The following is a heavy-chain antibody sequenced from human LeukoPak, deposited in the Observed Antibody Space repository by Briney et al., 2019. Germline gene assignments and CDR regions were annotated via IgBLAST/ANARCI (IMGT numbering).Heavy chain of an antibody. Sequence: SQTLSLPCAISGDSVSRNSVAWNWIRQSPSRGLEWLGRAYYRSKWYNDYAVSVKSRITINPDTSKNQFSLQLNSVTPEDTAVYYCARGYYPSTMIVVEIYYFDYWGQGTLVTVSS. CDR2: AYYRSKWYN. J-gene: IGHJ4*02. D-gene: IGHD3-22*01. CDR1: GDSVSRNSVA. CDR3: ARGYYPSTMIVVEIYYFDY. V-gene: IGHV6-1*01.